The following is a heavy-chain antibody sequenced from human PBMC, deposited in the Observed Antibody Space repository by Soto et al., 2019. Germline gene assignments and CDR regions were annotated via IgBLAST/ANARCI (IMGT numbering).Heavy chain of an antibody. Sequence: GASVKVSCKTSGYTFTGYYIHWVRQAPGQGLEWMGWINPSSGGTNYAEKFQGRITMTRDTSINTASMELSYLRSDDTAVYYCAKTFWDLSVAGPDSWFDPWGQGTLVTVSS. V-gene: IGHV1-2*02. CDR3: AKTFWDLSVAGPDSWFDP. D-gene: IGHD3-3*01. CDR1: GYTFTGYY. CDR2: INPSSGGT. J-gene: IGHJ5*02.